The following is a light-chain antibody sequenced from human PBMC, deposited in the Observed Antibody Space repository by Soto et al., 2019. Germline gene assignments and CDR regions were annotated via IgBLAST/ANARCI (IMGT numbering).Light chain of an antibody. V-gene: IGLV2-14*01. CDR1: NSDVGSYNF. Sequence: QSALTQPASVSGSPGQSITISCTGANSDVGSYNFVSWYQQPPGKAPNLIIYDVSDRPSGVSHRFSGSKSGNTASLTISGLQSEDEADYYCTSYTSSRSYVFGTGTKSPS. CDR2: DVS. CDR3: TSYTSSRSYV. J-gene: IGLJ1*01.